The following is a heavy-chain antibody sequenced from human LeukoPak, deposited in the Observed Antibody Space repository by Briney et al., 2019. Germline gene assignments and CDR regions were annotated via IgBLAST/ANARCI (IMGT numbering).Heavy chain of an antibody. V-gene: IGHV3-48*04. Sequence: GGSLRLSCAASGFTFSTYDMNWVRQAPGKGLEWVSYISSSSSSIYYADSVEGRFTISRDNAKNSLYLQMNSLRAEDTAVYYCASLEWGPDYWGQGTLVTVSS. CDR3: ASLEWGPDY. CDR2: ISSSSSSI. J-gene: IGHJ4*02. CDR1: GFTFSTYD. D-gene: IGHD1-26*01.